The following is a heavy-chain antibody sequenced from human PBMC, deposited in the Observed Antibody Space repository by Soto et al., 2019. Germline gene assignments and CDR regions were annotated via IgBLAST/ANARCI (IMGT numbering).Heavy chain of an antibody. D-gene: IGHD3-22*01. CDR2: INAGNGNT. CDR1: GYTFTSYA. V-gene: IGHV1-3*01. Sequence: QVQLVQSGAEVKKPGASVKVSCKASGYTFTSYAIHWVRQAPGQRLEWMGWINAGNGNTKYSQKFQGRVTISRDTXXXXXXXXXXXXXXXXXAXXXXXXGXYYDIHDYWGQGTLVTVSS. CDR3: XXGXYYDIHDY. J-gene: IGHJ4*02.